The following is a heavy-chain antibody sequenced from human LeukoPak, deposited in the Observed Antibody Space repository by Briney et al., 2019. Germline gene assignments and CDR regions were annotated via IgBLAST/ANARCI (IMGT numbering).Heavy chain of an antibody. D-gene: IGHD3-22*01. J-gene: IGHJ1*01. CDR1: ADSISSGSYY. Sequence: SETLSLTCTVSADSISSGSYYWNWIRQPAGKGLEWIGRIYASGSPNYNPSLKSRVTISVDTSKDRFSLRLSSVTATDTAVYYCARFPNYYDSNYIQHWGQGTLVTVSS. CDR3: ARFPNYYDSNYIQH. CDR2: IYASGSP. V-gene: IGHV4-61*02.